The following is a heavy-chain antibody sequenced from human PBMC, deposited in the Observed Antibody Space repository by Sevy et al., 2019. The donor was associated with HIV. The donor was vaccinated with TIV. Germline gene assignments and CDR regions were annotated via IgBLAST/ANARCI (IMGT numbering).Heavy chain of an antibody. CDR3: AKAYHVLRYFDWSPTGYFDY. D-gene: IGHD3-9*01. CDR2: ISGSGGST. J-gene: IGHJ4*02. CDR1: GFTFSSYA. Sequence: GRSLRLSCAASGFTFSSYAMSWVRQAPGKGLEWVSAISGSGGSTYYADSVKGRFTISRDNSKNTLYLQMNSLRAEDTAVYYCAKAYHVLRYFDWSPTGYFDYWGQGTLVTVSS. V-gene: IGHV3-23*01.